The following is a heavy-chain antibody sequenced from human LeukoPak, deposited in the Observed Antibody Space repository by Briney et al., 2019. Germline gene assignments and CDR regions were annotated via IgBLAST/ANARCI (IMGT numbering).Heavy chain of an antibody. D-gene: IGHD1-26*01. Sequence: ASVKVSCKVSGYTLTELSMHWVRQAPGKGLEWMGGFDPEDGETIYAQKFQGRVTMTEDTSTDTAYMDLRSLRSEDTAMFFCAREQRGGLSGNLGGLFASYYTYYYMDVWGRGTTVTVS. CDR2: FDPEDGET. J-gene: IGHJ6*03. CDR1: GYTLTELS. V-gene: IGHV1-24*01. CDR3: AREQRGGLSGNLGGLFASYYTYYYMDV.